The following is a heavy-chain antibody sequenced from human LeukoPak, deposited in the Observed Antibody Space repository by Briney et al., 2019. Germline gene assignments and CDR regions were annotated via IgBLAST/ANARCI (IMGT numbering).Heavy chain of an antibody. CDR2: INWNGGST. CDR3: ARGGYSSSAVYYYYYYMDV. D-gene: IGHD6-6*01. J-gene: IGHJ6*03. Sequence: PGGSLRLSCAASGFTFDDYGMSWVRQAPGKGLEWVSGINWNGGSTGYADSVKGRFTISRDNAKNSLYLQMNSLRAEDTALYYCARGGYSSSAVYYYYYYMDVWGKGTTVTVSS. CDR1: GFTFDDYG. V-gene: IGHV3-20*04.